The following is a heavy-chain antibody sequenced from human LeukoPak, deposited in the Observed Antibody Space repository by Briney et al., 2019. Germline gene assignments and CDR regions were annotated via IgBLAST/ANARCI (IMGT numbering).Heavy chain of an antibody. CDR3: ARDSSSWYYFDY. J-gene: IGHJ4*02. V-gene: IGHV3-53*01. CDR1: GFTVSSNY. D-gene: IGHD6-13*01. Sequence: PGGSLRLSCSASGFTVSSNYMNWVRQAPGKGLEWVSGSYSGGSTYYADSVKGRFAISRDNSKNTLYLQMNSLRAEDPAVYYCARDSSSWYYFDYWGQGTLVTVSS. CDR2: SYSGGST.